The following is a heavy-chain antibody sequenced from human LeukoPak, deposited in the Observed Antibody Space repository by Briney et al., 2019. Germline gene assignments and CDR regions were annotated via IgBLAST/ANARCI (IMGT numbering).Heavy chain of an antibody. D-gene: IGHD2-2*01. CDR3: ARASQIVEVPAAASYYYGMNV. J-gene: IGHJ6*02. Sequence: SVTVSCKASGGTFSSYAISWVRQAPGQGLEWMGGIIPIFGTANYAQKFQGRVTITADESTSTAYMELSSLRSEDTAVYYCARASQIVEVPAAASYYYGMNVWGQGTTVTVSS. V-gene: IGHV1-69*13. CDR2: IIPIFGTA. CDR1: GGTFSSYA.